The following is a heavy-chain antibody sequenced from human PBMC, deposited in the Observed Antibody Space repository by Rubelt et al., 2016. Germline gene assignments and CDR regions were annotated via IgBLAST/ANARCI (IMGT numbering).Heavy chain of an antibody. CDR1: GVSISSTNW. CDR3: ARGNVVGILDGFEI. V-gene: IGHV4-4*02. Sequence: QVQLQESGPGLVKPSGTLSLTCAVSGVSISSTNWWSWVRQPPGKGLEWIGEIYHSGSTYYNPSLKSRVTISVDTSKNQVSLKRGFVTAADTAVYYCARGNVVGILDGFEIWGQGTTVTVSS. CDR2: IYHSGST. J-gene: IGHJ3*02. D-gene: IGHD2-21*01.